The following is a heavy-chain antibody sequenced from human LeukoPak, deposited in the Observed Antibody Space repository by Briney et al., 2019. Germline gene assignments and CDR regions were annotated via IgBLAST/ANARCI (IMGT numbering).Heavy chain of an antibody. CDR3: ARDLRGLDAFDI. Sequence: PGGSLRLSCAASGFTFSSYEMNWVRQAPGKGLEWVSCISSSSSHIYYSDSVKGRFTISRDNAKNSLYLQMNSLTAEDTAVYFCARDLRGLDAFDIWGQGTMVTVSS. J-gene: IGHJ3*02. V-gene: IGHV3-21*01. CDR1: GFTFSSYE. CDR2: ISSSSSHI.